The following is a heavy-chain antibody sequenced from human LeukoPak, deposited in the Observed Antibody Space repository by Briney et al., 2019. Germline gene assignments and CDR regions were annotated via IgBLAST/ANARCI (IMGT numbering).Heavy chain of an antibody. CDR1: GFTFGDYA. Sequence: GGSLRLSCTTSGFTFGDYAMSWVRQAPGKGLEWVAVISYDGSNKYYADSVKGRFTISRDNSKSTLYLQMNSLRAEDTAVYYCAKDGYSYGYGSLDYWGQGTLVTVSS. D-gene: IGHD5-18*01. CDR2: ISYDGSNK. CDR3: AKDGYSYGYGSLDY. V-gene: IGHV3-30*04. J-gene: IGHJ4*02.